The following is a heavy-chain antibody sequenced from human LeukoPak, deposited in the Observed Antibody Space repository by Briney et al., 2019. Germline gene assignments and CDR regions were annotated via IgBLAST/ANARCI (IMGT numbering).Heavy chain of an antibody. Sequence: GGSLRLSCAASGFTFSSYHMNWVRQAPGKGLEWVANIKEDGSAKYYVDSVKGRFTISRDNAKKSLDLQMNSLRAEDTAVYYCARTNLFDYWGQGTLVTVSS. CDR2: IKEDGSAK. J-gene: IGHJ4*02. V-gene: IGHV3-7*04. CDR1: GFTFSSYH. CDR3: ARTNLFDY.